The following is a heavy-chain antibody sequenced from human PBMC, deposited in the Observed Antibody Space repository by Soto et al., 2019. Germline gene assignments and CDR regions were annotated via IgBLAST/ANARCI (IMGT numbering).Heavy chain of an antibody. V-gene: IGHV3-21*01. CDR3: ARSVESSGDFDY. CDR1: GFTFSSYS. Sequence: EVQLVESGGGLVKPGGSLRLSCAASGFTFSSYSMNWVRQAPGKGLEWVSSISSSSSYIYYADSVKGRFTISRDNAKNSLHLQMNSLRAEDTAVYYCARSVESSGDFDYWGQGTLVTVSS. D-gene: IGHD1-1*01. CDR2: ISSSSSYI. J-gene: IGHJ4*02.